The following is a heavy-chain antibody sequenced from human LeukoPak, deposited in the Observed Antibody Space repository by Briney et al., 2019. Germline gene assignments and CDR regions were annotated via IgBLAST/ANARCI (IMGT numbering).Heavy chain of an antibody. CDR1: GFTFSSQA. Sequence: PGGSLRLSCAASGFTFSSQAVSWVRQAPGRVLEWVSSISGSGGSTYYADSVKGRFTISRDNSKNTLYLQMRSLRAEDTAVHYCAKDVHPGVGAMSYWGQGTMVTVSS. CDR3: AKDVHPGVGAMSY. V-gene: IGHV3-23*01. D-gene: IGHD1-26*01. CDR2: ISGSGGST. J-gene: IGHJ4*02.